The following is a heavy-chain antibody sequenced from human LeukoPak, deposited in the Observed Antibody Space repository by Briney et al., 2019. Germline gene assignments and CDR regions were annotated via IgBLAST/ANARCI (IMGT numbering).Heavy chain of an antibody. D-gene: IGHD2-2*02. V-gene: IGHV1-69*13. J-gene: IGHJ5*02. Sequence: ASVKVSCTASGGTFSSYAISWVRQAPGQGLEWMGGIIPIFGTANYAQKFQGRVTITADESTSTAYMELSSLRSEDTAVYYCARDLEGYCSSTSCYRGIDWFDPWGQGTLVTVSS. CDR3: ARDLEGYCSSTSCYRGIDWFDP. CDR2: IIPIFGTA. CDR1: GGTFSSYA.